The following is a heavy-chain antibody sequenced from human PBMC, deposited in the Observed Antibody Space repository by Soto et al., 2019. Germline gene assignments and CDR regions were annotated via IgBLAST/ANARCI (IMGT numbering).Heavy chain of an antibody. Sequence: GGSLRLSCAASGFTFSSYSMNWVRQAPGKGLEWVSSISSSSSYIYYADSVKGRFTISRDNAKNSLYLQMNSLRAEDTAMYYCARDKYYYDSSGYTTGNFDYWGQGTLVTVSS. J-gene: IGHJ4*02. CDR1: GFTFSSYS. V-gene: IGHV3-21*01. D-gene: IGHD3-22*01. CDR2: ISSSSSYI. CDR3: ARDKYYYDSSGYTTGNFDY.